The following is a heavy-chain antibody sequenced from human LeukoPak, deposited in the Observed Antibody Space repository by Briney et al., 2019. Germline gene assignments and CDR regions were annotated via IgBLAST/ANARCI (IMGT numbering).Heavy chain of an antibody. CDR1: GASFRSYY. D-gene: IGHD3-22*01. Sequence: SETLSPTCTVSGASFRSYYWNWLRQPPGKGLEWIGYINYSGSTNYNPSLKSQATISMDTSKHHFSLKLNSVTAADTAVYYCARDTRSYDNSGYYFFDFWGQGTLVTVSS. CDR2: INYSGST. CDR3: ARDTRSYDNSGYYFFDF. V-gene: IGHV4-59*01. J-gene: IGHJ4*02.